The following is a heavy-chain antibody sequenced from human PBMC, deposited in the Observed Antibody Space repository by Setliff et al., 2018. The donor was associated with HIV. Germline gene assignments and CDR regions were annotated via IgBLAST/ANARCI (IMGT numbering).Heavy chain of an antibody. V-gene: IGHV4-59*04. Sequence: SETLSLTCTVSGDLINNHNWNWIRQPPGKGLEWIGYIHQSGRTYFDPSLENRITLSVDRSKNRFSLELISVTASDTAVYFCAAVPPSGTFLDYWGPGRLVTVSS. CDR1: GDLINNHN. CDR3: AAVPPSGTFLDY. CDR2: IHQSGRT. J-gene: IGHJ4*02. D-gene: IGHD3-10*01.